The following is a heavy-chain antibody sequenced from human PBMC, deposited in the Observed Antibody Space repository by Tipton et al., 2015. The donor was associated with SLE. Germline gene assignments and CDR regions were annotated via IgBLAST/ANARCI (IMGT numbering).Heavy chain of an antibody. CDR1: GGSIGSHY. D-gene: IGHD2-8*01. J-gene: IGHJ5*02. CDR2: ISYSGNT. Sequence: TLSLTCTVSGGSIGSHYWTWIRQPPGKGLEWIGWISYSGNTNFNPSLRSRVTISLDTSKNQFSLKVRSVTTADTAVYYCARHDTNYGRNWFDPWGQGTLVTVSS. V-gene: IGHV4-59*11. CDR3: ARHDTNYGRNWFDP.